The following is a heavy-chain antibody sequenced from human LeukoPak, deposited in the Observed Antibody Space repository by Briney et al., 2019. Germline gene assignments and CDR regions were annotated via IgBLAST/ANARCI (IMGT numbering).Heavy chain of an antibody. CDR3: AKSPAGCWFDP. CDR1: GGTFSSYS. J-gene: IGHJ5*02. CDR2: IIPIFGTA. Sequence: ASVKVSCKASGGTFSSYSISWVRQAPGQGLEWMGGIIPIFGTANYAQKFQGRVTITTDESTSTAYMELSSLRSEDTAVYYCAKSPAGCWFDPWGRGTLVTVSS. V-gene: IGHV1-69*05.